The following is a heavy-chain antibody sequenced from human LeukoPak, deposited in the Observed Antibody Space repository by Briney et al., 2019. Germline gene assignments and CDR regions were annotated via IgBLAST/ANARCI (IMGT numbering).Heavy chain of an antibody. V-gene: IGHV3-64*01. D-gene: IGHD2-2*01. J-gene: IGHJ4*02. CDR1: GFTFNSYA. CDR2: ISSNGGST. Sequence: GGSLRLSCAASGFTFNSYAMHWVRQAPGRGLEYVSAISSNGGSTYYANSVKGRFTISRDNSKNTLYLQMGSLRAEDMAVYYCARGYCSSTSCYSTAIDYWGQGTLVTVSS. CDR3: ARGYCSSTSCYSTAIDY.